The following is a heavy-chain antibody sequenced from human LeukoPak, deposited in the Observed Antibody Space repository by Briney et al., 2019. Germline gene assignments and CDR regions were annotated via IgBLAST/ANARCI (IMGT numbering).Heavy chain of an antibody. Sequence: PSETLSLTCAVSGGSISSSNWWSWVRQPPGKGLEWIGEIYHSGSTNYNPSLKSRATISVDKSKNQFSLKLSSVTAADTAVYYCASMYYDYVWGSYRPFDYWGQGTLVTVSS. CDR2: IYHSGST. J-gene: IGHJ4*02. CDR1: GGSISSSNW. D-gene: IGHD3-16*02. CDR3: ASMYYDYVWGSYRPFDY. V-gene: IGHV4-4*02.